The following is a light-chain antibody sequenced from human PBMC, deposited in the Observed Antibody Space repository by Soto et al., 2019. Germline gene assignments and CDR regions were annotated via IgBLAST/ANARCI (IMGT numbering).Light chain of an antibody. J-gene: IGKJ2*01. V-gene: IGKV1-9*01. CDR3: QHRNDYRYT. CDR1: QAISSS. CDR2: AAS. Sequence: DIQLTQSPSFLSASVGDRVTITCRACQAISSSLAWYQHNPGKAPKLLIYAASTLQNGVPSSFSGSGSGTEFKLTISSLQPEDFATYYCQHRNDYRYTFGQGTKVEIK.